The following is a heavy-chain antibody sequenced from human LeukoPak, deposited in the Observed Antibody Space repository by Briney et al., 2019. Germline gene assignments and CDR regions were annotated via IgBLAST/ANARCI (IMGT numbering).Heavy chain of an antibody. CDR2: IFYTGRV. D-gene: IGHD1-26*01. J-gene: IGHJ4*01. Sequence: SETLSLTCTVSGGSISSGVYYWSWIRQHPGKGLEWMGYIFYTGRVSYNPSLKSRTTISVDSTRNHFSLEVSSVTAADTAVYYCARTVGARTFYFDHWGHGTLVTVSS. CDR1: GGSISSGVYY. V-gene: IGHV4-31*03. CDR3: ARTVGARTFYFDH.